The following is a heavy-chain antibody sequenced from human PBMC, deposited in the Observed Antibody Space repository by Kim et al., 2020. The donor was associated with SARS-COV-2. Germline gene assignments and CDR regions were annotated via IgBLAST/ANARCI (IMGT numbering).Heavy chain of an antibody. CDR1: GGSISSSNW. J-gene: IGHJ6*02. D-gene: IGHD6-13*01. Sequence: SETLSRTCAVSGGSISSSNWWSWVRQPPGKGLEWIGEIYHSGSTNYNPSLKSRVTISVDKSKNQFSLKLSSVTAADTAVYYCARDAAAAGTPGHISIYYYGMDVWGQGTTVTVSS. CDR3: ARDAAAAGTPGHISIYYYGMDV. V-gene: IGHV4-4*02. CDR2: IYHSGST.